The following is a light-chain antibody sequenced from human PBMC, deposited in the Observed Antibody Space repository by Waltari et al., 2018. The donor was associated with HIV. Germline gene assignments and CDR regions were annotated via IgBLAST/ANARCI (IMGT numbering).Light chain of an antibody. CDR2: DVT. CDR3: SSYTTSRTVV. V-gene: IGLV2-14*03. Sequence: QSALTQPASVSGSPGQSITISCTGTSSDVVGYNYVSWYQQHPGKAPKLMVYDVTNRPSGVSNRFSGSKSGNTAFLTISGLQAEDEADYYCSSYTTSRTVVFGGGTKLTVL. CDR1: SSDVVGYNY. J-gene: IGLJ2*01.